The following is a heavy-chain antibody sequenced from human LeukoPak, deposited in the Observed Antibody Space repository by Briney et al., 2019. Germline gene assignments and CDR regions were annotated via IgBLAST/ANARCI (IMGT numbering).Heavy chain of an antibody. V-gene: IGHV3-23*01. D-gene: IGHD3-9*01. J-gene: IGHJ5*02. CDR2: IRGSGGST. Sequence: GSLRPSCAASGFTVSSYAMSWVRQAPGKGLEWVSAIRGSGGSTYYADSVKGRFTISRDNSKNTLYLQMNSLRAEDTVFFFKQKTAYEILTGYDSWFDPWGQGTLVTVSS. CDR1: GFTVSSYA. CDR3: QKTAYEILTGYDSWFDP.